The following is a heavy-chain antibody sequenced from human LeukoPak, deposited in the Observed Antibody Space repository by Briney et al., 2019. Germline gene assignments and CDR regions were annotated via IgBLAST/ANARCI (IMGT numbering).Heavy chain of an antibody. D-gene: IGHD3-3*01. CDR2: ISSSGSTL. CDR3: AKDQPLRSLDW. V-gene: IGHV3-48*01. J-gene: IGHJ4*02. CDR1: GFTFSSYS. Sequence: GGSLSLSCAASGFTFSSYSMNWVRQAPGKGLEWISYISSSGSTLYYADSVEGRFTISRDNAKNSLYLQMNSLRAEDTAVYYCAKDQPLRSLDWWGQGTLVTVSS.